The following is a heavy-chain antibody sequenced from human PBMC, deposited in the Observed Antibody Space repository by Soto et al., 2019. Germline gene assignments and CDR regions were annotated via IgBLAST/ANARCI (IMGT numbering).Heavy chain of an antibody. CDR1: GGTFSRYA. CDR2: ITPIFGTP. J-gene: IGHJ2*01. V-gene: IGHV1-69*12. CDR3: AQTLGLSVSGPGRFDL. D-gene: IGHD6-19*01. Sequence: QVQLVQSGTEVKKPGSSVKVSCKASGGTFSRYAINWVRQAPGQGLEWMGGITPIFGTPNYAQKFQGRVTITADGSTKXAYMELRRLRSEDTAVYYCAQTLGLSVSGPGRFDLWGRGTLVTVTS.